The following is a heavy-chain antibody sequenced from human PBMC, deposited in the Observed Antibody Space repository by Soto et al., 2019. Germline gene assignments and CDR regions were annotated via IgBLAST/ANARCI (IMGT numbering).Heavy chain of an antibody. CDR1: CGSGSNISDY. D-gene: IGHD3-10*01. CDR2: IYYSGSA. J-gene: IGHJ6*02. Sequence: PSETLSVTCTGSCGSGSNISDYWSWVRQPPGKGLEWIGYIYYSGSADYNPSLGSRVTISLDTSKNQFSLKLSSVTTADTAVYYCARGVGFGYYYYHMDLWGQGTTVTVSS. CDR3: ARGVGFGYYYYHMDL. V-gene: IGHV4-61*01.